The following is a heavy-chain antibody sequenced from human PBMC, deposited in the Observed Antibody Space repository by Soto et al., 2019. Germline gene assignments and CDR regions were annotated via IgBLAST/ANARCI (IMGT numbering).Heavy chain of an antibody. CDR1: GFTFSSYA. J-gene: IGHJ6*02. CDR3: ARGYCTNGVCRDYYYYGMDV. Sequence: VQLVESGGGLVQPGGSLRLSCAASGFTFSSYAISWVRQAPGQGLEWMGGIIPIFGTANYAQKFQGRVTITADESTSTAYMELSSLRSEDTAVYYCARGYCTNGVCRDYYYYGMDVWGQGTTVTVSS. D-gene: IGHD2-8*01. V-gene: IGHV1-69*01. CDR2: IIPIFGTA.